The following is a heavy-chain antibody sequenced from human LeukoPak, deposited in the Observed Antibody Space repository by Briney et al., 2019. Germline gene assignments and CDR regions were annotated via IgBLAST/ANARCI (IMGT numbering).Heavy chain of an antibody. CDR1: EFTFSSYE. CDR3: AELGITMIGGV. V-gene: IGHV3-48*03. J-gene: IGHJ6*04. Sequence: GGSLSLSWAASEFTFSSYEMNWFRKAPGKGLEWVSYISSSGSTIYYADSVKGRFTISRDNAKNSLYLQMNSLRAEDTAVYYCAELGITMIGGVWGKGTTVTISS. D-gene: IGHD3-10*02. CDR2: ISSSGSTI.